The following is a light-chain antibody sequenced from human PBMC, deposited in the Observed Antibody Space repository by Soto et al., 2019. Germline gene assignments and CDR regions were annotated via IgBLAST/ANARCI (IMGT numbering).Light chain of an antibody. CDR2: LGS. Sequence: DIVMTQSPLSLPVTPGEPASISCRSSQSLLHNDGYNYLDWYLQKSGQSPQLLIYLGSYRASGVXDXXSGSGSGTDFTLKISRVEAEDVGVYYCMQALQTVRTFGQGTKVEIK. CDR1: QSLLHNDGYNY. V-gene: IGKV2-28*01. CDR3: MQALQTVRT. J-gene: IGKJ1*01.